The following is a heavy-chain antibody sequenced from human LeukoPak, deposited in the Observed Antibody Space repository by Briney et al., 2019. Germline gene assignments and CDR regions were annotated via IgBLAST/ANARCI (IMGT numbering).Heavy chain of an antibody. CDR2: ISGKYETT. V-gene: IGHV3-23*01. Sequence: GGSLRLSCAASGFSFTSYAVSWVRQAPGKGLEWISGISGKYETTYYADSVEGRFTISSDISKNTVYLEMKSLKVEDAAVYYCSKDLCTVPGACDFWGQGAPVTVSS. CDR1: GFSFTSYA. D-gene: IGHD6-19*01. CDR3: SKDLCTVPGACDF. J-gene: IGHJ4*02.